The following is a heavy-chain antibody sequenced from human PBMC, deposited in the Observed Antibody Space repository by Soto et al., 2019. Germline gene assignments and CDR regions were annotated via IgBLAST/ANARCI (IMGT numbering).Heavy chain of an antibody. CDR3: AASCVGCGGFNYYGMDV. CDR1: GASISSGGYY. D-gene: IGHD2-21*01. Sequence: QVQLQESGPGLVKPSQTLSLTCSVSGASISSGGYYWNWIRQHPGKGLEWSGYIYYSGTTYYNPSLRSRVTISVDTYKNQFSLKLSSVTAADTAVYYCAASCVGCGGFNYYGMDVWGQGTTVTVSS. J-gene: IGHJ6*02. CDR2: IYYSGTT. V-gene: IGHV4-31*03.